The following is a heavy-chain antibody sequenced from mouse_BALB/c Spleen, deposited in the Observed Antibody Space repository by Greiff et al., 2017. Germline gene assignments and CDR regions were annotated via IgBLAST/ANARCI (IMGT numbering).Heavy chain of an antibody. CDR2: ISNGGGST. V-gene: IGHV5-12-2*01. J-gene: IGHJ2*01. CDR1: GFSFSSYT. Sequence: EVKVVESGGGLVQPGGSLKLSCAASGFSFSSYTMSWVRQPPEKRLEWVAYISNGGGSTYYPDTVKGRCTISRDNAKNTLYLQMSRLKSEDTAMYSRANRGGSCDFDYWGQGTTLTVSS. CDR3: ANRGGSCDFDY.